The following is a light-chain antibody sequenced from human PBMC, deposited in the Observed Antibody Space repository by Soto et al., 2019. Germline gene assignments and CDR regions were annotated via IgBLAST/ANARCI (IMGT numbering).Light chain of an antibody. CDR2: NVS. V-gene: IGKV3-20*01. CDR3: QQYGASPET. CDR1: QSVSSAY. Sequence: EIVLPQSPGTLSLSPGERATLSRRASQSVSSAYLAWYQQKPGQAPRLLIYNVSRRATGIPARFSGSGSGTDFTLTVSRLEPEDFAVYYCQQYGASPETFGQGTKVDIK. J-gene: IGKJ1*01.